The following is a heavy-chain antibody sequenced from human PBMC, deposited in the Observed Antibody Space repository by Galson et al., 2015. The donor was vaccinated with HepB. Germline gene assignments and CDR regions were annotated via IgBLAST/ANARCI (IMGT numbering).Heavy chain of an antibody. V-gene: IGHV3-21*01. D-gene: IGHD2-15*01. CDR3: AREGYVVVEPQDAFDI. CDR2: ISSSSSYI. J-gene: IGHJ3*02. Sequence: SLRLSCAASGFTFSSYSMNWVRQAPGKGLEWVSSISSSSSYIYYADSVKGRFTISRDNAKNSLYLQMNSLRAEDTAVYYCAREGYVVVEPQDAFDICVQGAMFPAAS. CDR1: GFTFSSYS.